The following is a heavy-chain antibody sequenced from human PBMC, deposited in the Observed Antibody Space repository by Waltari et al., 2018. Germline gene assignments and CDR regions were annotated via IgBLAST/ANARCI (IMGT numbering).Heavy chain of an antibody. J-gene: IGHJ6*02. CDR1: GFTFGSYS. CDR2: ISGSGGRA. Sequence: EVKLLESGGGLVQPGGSPRLSCVASGFTFGSYSMSWVRQAPGKGLEWVSSISGSGGRAYYADSLKARFTVSRDNSKKTLYLQMNSLRVEDTAVYYCAKHNLDFYYGREVWGQGTTVTVSS. CDR3: AKHNLDFYYGREV. V-gene: IGHV3-23*01.